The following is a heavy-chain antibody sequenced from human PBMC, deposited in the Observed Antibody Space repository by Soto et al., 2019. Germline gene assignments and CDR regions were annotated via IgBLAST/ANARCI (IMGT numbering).Heavy chain of an antibody. CDR1: RFTFSSYA. V-gene: IGHV3-30-3*01. CDR3: ARGGAAAGLDY. Sequence: QVQLVESGGGVVQPGRSLRLCCAASRFTFSSYAMHWVRQAPGKGLEWVAVISYDGSNKYYADSVKGRFTISRDNSKNPLYLQMNSLRAEDTAVYYCARGGAAAGLDYWGQGTLVTVSS. CDR2: ISYDGSNK. J-gene: IGHJ4*02. D-gene: IGHD6-13*01.